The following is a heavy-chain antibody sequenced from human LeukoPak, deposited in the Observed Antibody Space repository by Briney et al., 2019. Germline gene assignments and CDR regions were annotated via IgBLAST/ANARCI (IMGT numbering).Heavy chain of an antibody. J-gene: IGHJ5*02. D-gene: IGHD3-10*01. CDR1: GFTFSSYS. CDR3: ARDYYGSGSLNWFDP. CDR2: ISSSSSYI. V-gene: IGHV3-21*01. Sequence: SGGSLRLSCAASGFTFSSYSMNWVRQAPGKGLEWVSSISSSSSYIYYADSVKGRFTISRDNAKNSLYLQMNSLRAEDTAVYYCARDYYGSGSLNWFDPWGQGTLVTVSS.